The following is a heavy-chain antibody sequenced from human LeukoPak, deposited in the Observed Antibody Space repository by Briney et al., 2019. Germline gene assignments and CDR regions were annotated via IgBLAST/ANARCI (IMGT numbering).Heavy chain of an antibody. J-gene: IGHJ4*02. CDR1: GFTFSSYN. Sequence: PGGSLRLSCAASGFTFSSYNMNWVRQAPGKGLEWVSFITSDSSTIYNADSVKGRFTVSRDNAKNSLYLQMNNLGGEDTAVYYCVRRQVGAHPFDRWGQGTLVTVSP. CDR3: VRRQVGAHPFDR. CDR2: ITSDSSTI. V-gene: IGHV3-48*01. D-gene: IGHD1-26*01.